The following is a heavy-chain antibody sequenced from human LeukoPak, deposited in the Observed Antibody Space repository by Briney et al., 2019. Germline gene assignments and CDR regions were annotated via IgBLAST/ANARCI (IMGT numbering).Heavy chain of an antibody. CDR1: GYTLTGYY. D-gene: IGHD5-18*01. CDR2: INPNSGGT. Sequence: ASVKVSCKASGYTLTGYYMHWVRQAPGQGLEWMGRINPNSGGTNYAQKFQGRVTMTRDTSISTAYMELSRLRSDDTAVYYCARWDTAMVRFDYWGQGTLVTVSS. J-gene: IGHJ4*02. V-gene: IGHV1-2*06. CDR3: ARWDTAMVRFDY.